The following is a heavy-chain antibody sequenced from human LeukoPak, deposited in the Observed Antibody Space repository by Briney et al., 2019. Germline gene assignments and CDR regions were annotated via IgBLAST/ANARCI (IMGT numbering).Heavy chain of an antibody. V-gene: IGHV4-4*02. Sequence: SETLSLTCAVSGGSISSSNWWSWVRQPPGKGLEWIGEIYHSGSTNYNPSLKSRVTISVDTSKNQFSLKLSSVTAADTAVYYCARITKGYGRCFDYWGQGTLVTVSS. CDR3: ARITKGYGRCFDY. CDR2: IYHSGST. D-gene: IGHD2-8*01. CDR1: GGSISSSNW. J-gene: IGHJ4*02.